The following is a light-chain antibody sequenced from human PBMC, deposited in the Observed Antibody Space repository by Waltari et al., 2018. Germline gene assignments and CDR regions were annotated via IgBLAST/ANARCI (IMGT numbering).Light chain of an antibody. Sequence: YQEHACKAHKFLIYEGSKRRPGVSYRFSGSKSGNTASLTISGLQADDEADYYCSSYAGSGSPRVFGGRTKLTVL. J-gene: IGLJ3*02. V-gene: IGLV2-23*01. CDR2: EGS. CDR3: SSYAGSGSPRV.